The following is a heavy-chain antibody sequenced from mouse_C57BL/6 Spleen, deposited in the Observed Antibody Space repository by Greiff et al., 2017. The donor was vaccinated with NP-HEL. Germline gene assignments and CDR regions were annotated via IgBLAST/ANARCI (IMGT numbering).Heavy chain of an antibody. CDR3: ARWKYDSSRIYYAMDY. V-gene: IGHV1-82*01. CDR2: IYPGDGGT. J-gene: IGHJ4*01. CDR1: GYAFSSSW. D-gene: IGHD1-1*01. Sequence: QVQLQQSGPELVKPGASVKISCKASGYAFSSSWMNWVKQRPGKGLEWIGRIYPGDGGTNYNGKFKGKATLTADKSSSTAYMQLSSLTSEDSAVDYCARWKYDSSRIYYAMDYWGQGTSVTVSS.